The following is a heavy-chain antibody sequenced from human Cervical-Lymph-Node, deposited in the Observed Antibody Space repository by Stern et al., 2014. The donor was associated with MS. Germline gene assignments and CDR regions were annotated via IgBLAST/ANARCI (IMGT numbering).Heavy chain of an antibody. CDR2: IIPIFGTT. V-gene: IGHV1-69*01. Sequence: QLVQSEAEVKKPGSSVTVSCKASGDTLSNFAISWVRQAPGQGLEWMGGIIPIFGTTHYAQNFQDRMTMTADQSTGTAYMDLSSLRSEDTAVYFCARDNDDHGMDVWGQGTTITVSS. D-gene: IGHD1-1*01. CDR3: ARDNDDHGMDV. J-gene: IGHJ6*02. CDR1: GDTLSNFA.